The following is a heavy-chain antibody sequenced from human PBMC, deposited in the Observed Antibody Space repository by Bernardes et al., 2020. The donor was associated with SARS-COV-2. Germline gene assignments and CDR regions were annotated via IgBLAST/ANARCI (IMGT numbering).Heavy chain of an antibody. Sequence: GGFLIFYCASSGFIFSTSLMHLVRQAPGKVPLLVSRMNSDGSQINYADSVKGRFTISRDNAKNTLYLQMNSLRAEDTAVYYCATAGNYRFDYWGQGTLVTVSS. CDR2: MNSDGSQI. D-gene: IGHD4-4*01. J-gene: IGHJ4*02. V-gene: IGHV3-74*01. CDR3: ATAGNYRFDY. CDR1: GFIFSTSL.